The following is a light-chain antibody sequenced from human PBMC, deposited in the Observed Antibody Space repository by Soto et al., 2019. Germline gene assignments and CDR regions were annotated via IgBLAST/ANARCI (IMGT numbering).Light chain of an antibody. CDR2: DAS. V-gene: IGKV3-11*01. J-gene: IGKJ4*01. CDR1: QSVSSY. CDR3: QQRYNWPLT. Sequence: PGERATLSCRASQSVSSYLAWYQQKPGQAPRLLIYDASDRATGIPARFSGSGYGTAFTLTISGLEPEDFALYYCQQRYNWPLTFGGGTKVDIK.